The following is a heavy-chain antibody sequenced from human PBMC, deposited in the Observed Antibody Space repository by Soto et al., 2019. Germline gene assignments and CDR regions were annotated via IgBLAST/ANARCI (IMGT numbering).Heavy chain of an antibody. CDR1: GFTFSSYS. J-gene: IGHJ6*03. V-gene: IGHV3-48*01. CDR3: ARASPMEYYDILTGLLKNMDV. Sequence: PGGSLRLSCAASGFTFSSYSMNWVRQAPGKGLEWVSYISSSSSTIYYADSVKGRFTISRDNAKNSLYLQMNSLRAEDTAVYYCARASPMEYYDILTGLLKNMDVWGKGTTVTVSS. CDR2: ISSSSSTI. D-gene: IGHD3-9*01.